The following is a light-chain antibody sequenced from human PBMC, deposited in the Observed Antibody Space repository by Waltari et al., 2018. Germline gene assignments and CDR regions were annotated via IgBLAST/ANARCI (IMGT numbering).Light chain of an antibody. J-gene: IGLJ3*02. CDR3: QSYDYMLSGSRV. CDR1: SSNIRARYD. V-gene: IGLV1-40*01. CDR2: DST. Sequence: QSVPTQPPSVSGAPGHRVTIACTGSSSNIRARYDVPWSQPLPGTAPKLLIYDSTNRPSGVPDRFSGSKSGTSASLTIAGLQAEDEADYYCQSYDYMLSGSRVFGGGTKLTVL.